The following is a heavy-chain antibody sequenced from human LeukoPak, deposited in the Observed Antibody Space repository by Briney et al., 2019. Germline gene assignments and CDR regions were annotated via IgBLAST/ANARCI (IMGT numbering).Heavy chain of an antibody. Sequence: SETLSLTCTVSGGSIVSYHWSWIRQPPGKGQEWIGYIHYSGFTNYNPSLKSRVTISVDTSKNQLSLKLSSVTAADTAVYYCSRREDSGTSGYYGLWGQGTLVTVSS. J-gene: IGHJ4*02. CDR2: IHYSGFT. V-gene: IGHV4-59*08. CDR3: SRREDSGTSGYYGL. D-gene: IGHD3-22*01. CDR1: GGSIVSYH.